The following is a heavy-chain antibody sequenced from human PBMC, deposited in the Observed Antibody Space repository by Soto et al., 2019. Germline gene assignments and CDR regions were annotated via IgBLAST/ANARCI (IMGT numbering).Heavy chain of an antibody. V-gene: IGHV3-74*01. CDR3: VRDPPGSQHYFGY. D-gene: IGHD3-10*01. CDR1: GFIFSSDW. Sequence: EVQLVESGGGLAQPGGSLRLSCAASGFIFSSDWMHWVRQVPGKGLVWVSRINTDGSGTSYADSVKGRFTISRDNAKNMLYLQMNRLRAEDTAVYYCVRDPPGSQHYFGYWGQGNMGTGSS. CDR2: INTDGSGT. J-gene: IGHJ4*02.